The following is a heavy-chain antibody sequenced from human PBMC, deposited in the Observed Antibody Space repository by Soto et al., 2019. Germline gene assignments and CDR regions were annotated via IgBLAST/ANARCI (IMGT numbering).Heavy chain of an antibody. V-gene: IGHV4-39*02. D-gene: IGHD3-9*01. CDR2: VYYTGST. Sequence: SETLSLACTVSGGSITTSRYYWGWIRQPPGRGLEWIGTVYYTGSTYYNPSLNNRVTISVDTSRNQFSLKLNSVTAADTAVYYCARDQGYDILSYGMDVWGQGTTVTVSS. J-gene: IGHJ6*02. CDR1: GGSITTSRYY. CDR3: ARDQGYDILSYGMDV.